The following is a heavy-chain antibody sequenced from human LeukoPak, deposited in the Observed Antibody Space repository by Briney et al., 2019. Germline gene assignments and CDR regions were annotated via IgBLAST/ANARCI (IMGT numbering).Heavy chain of an antibody. V-gene: IGHV1-2*02. CDR1: GYTFTGYF. Sequence: SLKVSCKASGYTFTGYFMHWVRQAPGQGHEWMGWINPNIGATKYARKFQGTVTMTRDTSISTAYMELSRLRSDDTAVYYCARGQLTDDLDYWGQGTLVTVAS. J-gene: IGHJ4*02. CDR2: INPNIGAT. D-gene: IGHD4/OR15-4a*01. CDR3: ARGQLTDDLDY.